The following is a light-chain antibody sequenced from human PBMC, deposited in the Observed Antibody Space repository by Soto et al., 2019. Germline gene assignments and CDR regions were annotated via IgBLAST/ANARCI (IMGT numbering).Light chain of an antibody. CDR2: GAS. CDR1: QSVGSN. CDR3: QQYNKWPPWT. Sequence: EIVMTQSPATLSVSPGERATLSCRASQSVGSNLAWYQQKPGQAPRLLIYGASTSATGIPARFSGSGSGTEFSLTISSLQSPDFSVYYCQQYNKWPPWTFGQGTKVEIK. J-gene: IGKJ1*01. V-gene: IGKV3D-15*01.